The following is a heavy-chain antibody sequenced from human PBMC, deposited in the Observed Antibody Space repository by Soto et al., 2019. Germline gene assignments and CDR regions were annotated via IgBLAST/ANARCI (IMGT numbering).Heavy chain of an antibody. CDR1: GYTFTSYG. Sequence: ASVKVSCKASGYTFTSYGISWVRQAPGQGLEWMGWISAYNGNTNYAQKLQGRVTMTTDTSTSTAYMELRSLRSDDTAVYYCARGKVVCSGGSSYESYPWGQGTLLTVSS. J-gene: IGHJ5*02. CDR3: ARGKVVCSGGSSYESYP. CDR2: ISAYNGNT. D-gene: IGHD2-15*01. V-gene: IGHV1-18*01.